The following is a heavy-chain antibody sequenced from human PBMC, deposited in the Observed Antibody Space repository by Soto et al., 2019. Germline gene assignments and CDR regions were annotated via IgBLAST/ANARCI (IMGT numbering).Heavy chain of an antibody. V-gene: IGHV3-48*02. Sequence: GGSLRLSCEVPGFTLSTYSMNWVRQAPGKGLEWVSFITSSGSTIYYADSVKGRFTVSRDNAKNSLFLQMNSLRDEDTAVYYCARVAIASGGVIAVTYALDVWGQGTTVTVSS. CDR3: ARVAIASGGVIAVTYALDV. J-gene: IGHJ6*02. CDR1: GFTLSTYS. D-gene: IGHD3-16*02. CDR2: ITSSGSTI.